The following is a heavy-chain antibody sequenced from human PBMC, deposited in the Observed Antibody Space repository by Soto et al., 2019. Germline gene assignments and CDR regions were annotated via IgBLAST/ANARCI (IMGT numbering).Heavy chain of an antibody. CDR3: ARDPLALIAARLHYYDYGMDV. CDR2: IIPIFGTA. D-gene: IGHD6-6*01. CDR1: GGTFSSYA. V-gene: IGHV1-69*01. J-gene: IGHJ6*02. Sequence: QVQLVQSGAEVKKPGSSVKVSCKASGGTFSSYAISWVRQAPGQGLEWMGGIIPIFGTANYAQKFQGRVTITADESTSTAYMELSSLRSEDTAVYYCARDPLALIAARLHYYDYGMDVWGQGTTVTVSS.